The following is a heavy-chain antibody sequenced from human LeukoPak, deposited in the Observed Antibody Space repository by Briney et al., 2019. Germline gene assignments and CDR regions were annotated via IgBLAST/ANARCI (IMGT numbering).Heavy chain of an antibody. Sequence: GGSLRLSCAASGFTFSSYGMHWVRQAPGKGLEWVAAISYDGSNKFYADSVKGRFTISRDNSKNTLYVQMNSLRAEDTAVYHCAKDPPLYSDWPKGYFQHWGQGTIVTVSS. V-gene: IGHV3-30*18. CDR1: GFTFSSYG. CDR3: AKDPPLYSDWPKGYFQH. J-gene: IGHJ1*01. CDR2: ISYDGSNK. D-gene: IGHD3-9*01.